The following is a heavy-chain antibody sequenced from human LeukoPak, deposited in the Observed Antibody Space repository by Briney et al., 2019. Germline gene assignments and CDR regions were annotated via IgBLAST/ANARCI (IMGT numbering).Heavy chain of an antibody. CDR1: ADSISPYY. V-gene: IGHV4-59*01. Sequence: SETLSLTCTVSADSISPYYWRWIRQPPGKGLEWIGYINYSGTTDYNPSLKSRVTISVDTSKKQLFLRLRSMTAADTAVYYCAREYSSFEYWGQGTLVTVSS. CDR2: INYSGTT. J-gene: IGHJ4*02. D-gene: IGHD6-13*01. CDR3: AREYSSFEY.